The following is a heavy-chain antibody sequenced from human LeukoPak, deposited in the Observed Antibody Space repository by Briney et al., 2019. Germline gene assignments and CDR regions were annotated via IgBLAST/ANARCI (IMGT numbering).Heavy chain of an antibody. Sequence: SETLSLTCTVSGVXISSYYWSWIRQPPGKGLEWIAYIYYSGSTNYNPSLKSRVTISVDTSKNQFSLKLTSVTAADTAVYYCARGASSFDYWGQGTLVTVSS. V-gene: IGHV4-59*01. CDR3: ARGASSFDY. D-gene: IGHD2-2*01. CDR2: IYYSGST. J-gene: IGHJ4*02. CDR1: GVXISSYY.